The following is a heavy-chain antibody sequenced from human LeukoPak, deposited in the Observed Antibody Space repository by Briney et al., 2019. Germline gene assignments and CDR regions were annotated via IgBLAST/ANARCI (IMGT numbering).Heavy chain of an antibody. D-gene: IGHD3-22*01. CDR2: IIPIFGTA. Sequence: SVKVSCKASGYTFTGYYMHWARQAPGQGLEWMGGIIPIFGTANYAQKFQGRVAITADESTSTAYMELSRLRSDDTAVYYCARVTMITDAFDIWGQGTMVTVSS. V-gene: IGHV1-69*13. CDR1: GYTFTGYY. J-gene: IGHJ3*02. CDR3: ARVTMITDAFDI.